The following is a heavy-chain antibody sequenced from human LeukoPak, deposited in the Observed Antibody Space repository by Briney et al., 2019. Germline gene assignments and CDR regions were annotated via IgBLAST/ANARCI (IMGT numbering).Heavy chain of an antibody. CDR2: IYTSGTT. CDR3: ARAPSRDYDSRYYYYMDV. J-gene: IGHJ6*03. V-gene: IGHV4-4*07. CDR1: GGSISSYC. Sequence: SETLSLTCTVSGGSISSYCWSWIRQPAGKGLEWIGRIYTSGTTNYNPSLKSRVTMSVDTSKNQFSLKLSSVTAADTAVYYCARAPSRDYDSRYYYYMDVWGKGTTVTVSS. D-gene: IGHD3-22*01.